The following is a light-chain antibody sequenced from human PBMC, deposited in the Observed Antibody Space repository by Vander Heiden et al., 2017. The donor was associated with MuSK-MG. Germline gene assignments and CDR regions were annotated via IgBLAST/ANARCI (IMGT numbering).Light chain of an antibody. Sequence: SALPHPSSASASPGQSITTSCTGTSRDVGGYDYVSWYQQHPGKAPKLMIYDVSHRASGVSDRFSGSKSGNTASLTISGLQADDEADYYCSSYTISSPYVFGAGTKVTVL. CDR2: DVS. J-gene: IGLJ1*01. CDR1: SRDVGGYDY. CDR3: SSYTISSPYV. V-gene: IGLV2-14*03.